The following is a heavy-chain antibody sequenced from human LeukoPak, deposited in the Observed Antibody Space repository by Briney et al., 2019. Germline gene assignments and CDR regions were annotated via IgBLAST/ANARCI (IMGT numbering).Heavy chain of an antibody. CDR1: GFTFDTYA. CDR2: IGNTET. Sequence: GGSLRLSCAASGFTFDTYAMSWVRQAPGKGLEWVSTIGNTETYYADSVKGRFTISRDNRQNTVYLQMTSLRAEDTAVYFCAKDAIRGNGIYDAFDIWGQGTRVTVSS. CDR3: AKDAIRGNGIYDAFDI. J-gene: IGHJ3*02. V-gene: IGHV3-23*01. D-gene: IGHD3-10*01.